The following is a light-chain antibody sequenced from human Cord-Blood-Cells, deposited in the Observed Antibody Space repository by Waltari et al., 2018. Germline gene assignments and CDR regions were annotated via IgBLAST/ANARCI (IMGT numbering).Light chain of an antibody. CDR2: WAS. V-gene: IGKV4-1*01. J-gene: IGKJ2*03. Sequence: DIVMTQSPDSLAVALGARATIHCKSSQSVLYSSNNKNHLAWYQQKPGHPPKLLIYWASTRESGVPDRFSGSGSGTDFTLTISSLQAEDVAVYYCQQYYSTPYSFGQGTKLEIK. CDR1: QSVLYSSNNKNH. CDR3: QQYYSTPYS.